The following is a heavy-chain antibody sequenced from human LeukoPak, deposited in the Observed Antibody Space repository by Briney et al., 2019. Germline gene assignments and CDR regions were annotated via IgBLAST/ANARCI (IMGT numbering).Heavy chain of an antibody. D-gene: IGHD2-2*01. V-gene: IGHV3-72*01. J-gene: IGHJ3*02. CDR2: SRIKVGSYIT. CDR3: ARGYHSFDI. CDR1: GFSFSDHY. Sequence: GGSLRLSCAGSGFSFSDHYMDWVRQAPGKGLEWVGRSRIKVGSYITQYAASVKGRFTISRDDSKNSLYLQMNSLKTEDTAVYYCARGYHSFDIWGHGTMVTVSS.